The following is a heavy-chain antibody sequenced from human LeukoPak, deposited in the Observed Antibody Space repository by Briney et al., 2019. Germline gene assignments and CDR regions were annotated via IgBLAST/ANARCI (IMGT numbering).Heavy chain of an antibody. CDR2: IYYSGST. CDR1: GGSISSYY. D-gene: IGHD5-18*01. CDR3: ARSIAYSYGYGYIDY. Sequence: SETLSLTCTVSGGSISSYYWSWIRQPPGKGLEWIGYIYYSGSTNYNPSLKSRVTISVDTSKNQFSLKLSSVTAADTAVYYCARSIAYSYGYGYIDYWGQGTLVTVSS. V-gene: IGHV4-59*01. J-gene: IGHJ4*02.